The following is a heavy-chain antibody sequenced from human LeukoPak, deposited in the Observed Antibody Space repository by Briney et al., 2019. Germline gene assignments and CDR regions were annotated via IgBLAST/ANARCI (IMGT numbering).Heavy chain of an antibody. CDR1: GFTFSTYS. J-gene: IGHJ4*02. CDR3: ARDSSSCFDY. Sequence: GGSLRLSCAASGFTFSTYSMNWVRQAPGKGLEWVSSISSSSSYIYYADSVKGRFTISRDNAKNSLYLQMNSLRAEDTAVYYCARDSSSCFDYWGQGTLVTVSS. D-gene: IGHD6-13*01. V-gene: IGHV3-21*01. CDR2: ISSSSSYI.